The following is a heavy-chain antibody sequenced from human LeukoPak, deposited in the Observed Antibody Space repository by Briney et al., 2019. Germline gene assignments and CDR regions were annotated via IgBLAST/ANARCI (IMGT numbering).Heavy chain of an antibody. V-gene: IGHV3-23*01. J-gene: IGHJ4*02. CDR2: ISGSGDST. D-gene: IGHD3-22*01. Sequence: PGGSLRLSCAASGFTFSSYAMTWVRQAPGKGLEWVSVISGSGDSTYYVDSVKGRFTISRDNSENTLYLQMNSLRAEDTAVYYCAKRFPTYYYDSSDYWGQGTLVTVSS. CDR3: AKRFPTYYYDSSDY. CDR1: GFTFSSYA.